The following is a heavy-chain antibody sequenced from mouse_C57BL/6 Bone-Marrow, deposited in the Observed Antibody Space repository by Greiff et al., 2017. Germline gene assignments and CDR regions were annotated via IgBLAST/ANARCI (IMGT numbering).Heavy chain of an antibody. CDR2: FHPYNDDT. CDR1: GYTFTTYP. Sequence: QVQLQQSGAELVKPGASVKMSCKASGYTFTTYPIEWMKQNHGKSLEWIGNFHPYNDDTKYNEYFTGKATLTVEKSSSPVYLERNRLTSDDSAIYYCARGGNYGEYYFDYWGQGTTLTVSS. J-gene: IGHJ2*01. V-gene: IGHV1-47*01. CDR3: ARGGNYGEYYFDY. D-gene: IGHD2-1*01.